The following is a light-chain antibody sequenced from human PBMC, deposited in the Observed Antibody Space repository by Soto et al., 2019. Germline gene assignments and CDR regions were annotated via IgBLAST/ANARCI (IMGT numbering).Light chain of an antibody. J-gene: IGLJ2*01. CDR3: SSYARV. CDR2: EVS. V-gene: IGLV2-8*01. Sequence: QSALTQPPSASGSPGQSVTISCTGTSSDVGGYNYVSWYQQHPGKAPKLMIYEVSKRPSGVPDRFSGSKSGNTASLTVSGLQAEDEADYYCSSYARVFGGGTQLTVL. CDR1: SSDVGGYNY.